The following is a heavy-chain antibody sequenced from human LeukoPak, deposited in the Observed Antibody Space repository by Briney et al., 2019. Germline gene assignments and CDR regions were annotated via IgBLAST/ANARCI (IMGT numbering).Heavy chain of an antibody. D-gene: IGHD6-13*01. CDR1: GYTFTGYY. V-gene: IGHV1-2*02. J-gene: IGHJ3*02. Sequence: WASVKVSCKASGYTFTGYYMHWVRQAPGQGLEWMGWINPNSGGTNYAQKFQGRVTMTRDTSISTAYMELSRLRSDDSAVYYCARDTASGVAAAQIPMGGDAFDIWGQGTMVTVSS. CDR2: INPNSGGT. CDR3: ARDTASGVAAAQIPMGGDAFDI.